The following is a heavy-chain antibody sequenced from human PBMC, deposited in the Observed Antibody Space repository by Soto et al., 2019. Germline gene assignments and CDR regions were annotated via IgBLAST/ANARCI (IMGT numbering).Heavy chain of an antibody. Sequence: ASVKVSCKASGYTFTGYYMHWVRQAPGQGLEWMGWINPNSGGTNYAQKFQGRVTMTRDTSISTAYMELSRLRSDDTAVYYCARHDSSGYYPYYGMDVWGQGTTVTV. V-gene: IGHV1-2*02. CDR2: INPNSGGT. D-gene: IGHD3-22*01. J-gene: IGHJ6*02. CDR1: GYTFTGYY. CDR3: ARHDSSGYYPYYGMDV.